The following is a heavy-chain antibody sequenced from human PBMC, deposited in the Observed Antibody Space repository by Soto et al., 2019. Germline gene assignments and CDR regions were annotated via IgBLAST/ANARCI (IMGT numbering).Heavy chain of an antibody. CDR1: GYEFTSLW. J-gene: IGHJ3*01. D-gene: IGHD6-19*01. CDR2: IYTGDSDT. CDR3: ALLRYRSGLWKVGGAFDF. V-gene: IGHV5-51*01. Sequence: PGESLKISCEGSGYEFTSLWIGWVRQMPGKGLEWMGSIYTGDSDTKYSPSFQGQVTISADRTIYTAYLQWSSLKASDTAVYYCALLRYRSGLWKVGGAFDFWGQGTMVTVSS.